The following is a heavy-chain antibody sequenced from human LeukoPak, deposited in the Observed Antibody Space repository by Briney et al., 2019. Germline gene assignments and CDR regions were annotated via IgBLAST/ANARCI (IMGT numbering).Heavy chain of an antibody. CDR3: ARDRRAVAGTITRIFDY. V-gene: IGHV1-2*02. CDR1: GYTFTGYY. J-gene: IGHJ4*02. D-gene: IGHD6-19*01. Sequence: RGASVKVSCKASGYTFTGYYMHWVRQAPGQGLEWMGWINPNSGGTNYAQKFQGRVTMTRDTSISTAYMELSRLRSDDTAVYYCARDRRAVAGTITRIFDYWGQGTLVTVSS. CDR2: INPNSGGT.